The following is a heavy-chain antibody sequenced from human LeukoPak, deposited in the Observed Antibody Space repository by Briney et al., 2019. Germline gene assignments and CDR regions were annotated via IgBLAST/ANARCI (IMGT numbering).Heavy chain of an antibody. V-gene: IGHV3-20*04. CDR3: AREDHYYDSSGDYYMDV. CDR2: INWNGGST. CDR1: GFTFDDYG. D-gene: IGHD3-22*01. Sequence: GGSLRLSCAASGFTFDDYGMSWVRQAPGKGLEWVSGINWNGGSTGYADSVKGRFTISRDNAKNSLYLQMNSLRAEDTALYYCAREDHYYDSSGDYYMDVWGKGTTVTVSS. J-gene: IGHJ6*03.